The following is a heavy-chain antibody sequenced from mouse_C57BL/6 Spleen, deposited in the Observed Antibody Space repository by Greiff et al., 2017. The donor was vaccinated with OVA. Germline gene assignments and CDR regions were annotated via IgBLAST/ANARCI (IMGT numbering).Heavy chain of an antibody. Sequence: EVKFEESGGGLVKPGGSLKLSCAASGFTFSDYGMHWVRQAPEKGLEWVAYISSGSSTIYYADTVKGRFTISRDNAKNTLFLQMTSLRSEDTAMYYCARDWSYYFDYWGQGTTLTVSS. CDR1: GFTFSDYG. J-gene: IGHJ2*01. V-gene: IGHV5-17*01. D-gene: IGHD4-1*01. CDR3: ARDWSYYFDY. CDR2: ISSGSSTI.